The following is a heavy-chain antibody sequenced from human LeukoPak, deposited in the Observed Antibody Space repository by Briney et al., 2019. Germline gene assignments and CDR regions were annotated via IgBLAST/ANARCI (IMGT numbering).Heavy chain of an antibody. CDR2: ISGSGTNT. CDR1: GFTFSSYA. CDR3: ARGHGYCSGGSCYVDYFDY. Sequence: GGSLRLSCAASGFTFSSYAMSWLRQAPGKGLEWVSSISGSGTNTYYADSVKGRFTISRDNAKNSLYLQMNSLRAEDTAVYYCARGHGYCSGGSCYVDYFDYWGQGTLVTVSS. V-gene: IGHV3-23*01. D-gene: IGHD2-15*01. J-gene: IGHJ4*02.